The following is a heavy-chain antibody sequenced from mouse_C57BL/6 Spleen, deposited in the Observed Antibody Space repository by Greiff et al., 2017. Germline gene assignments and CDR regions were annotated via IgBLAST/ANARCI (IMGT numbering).Heavy chain of an antibody. CDR2: ISSGGSYT. V-gene: IGHV5-6*01. Sequence: EVQRVESGGDLVKPGGSLKLSCAASGFTFSSYGMSWVRQTPDKRLEWVATISSGGSYTYYPDSVKGRFTIARDNAKNTLYLQMSSLKSEDTAMYYCARQGYGSSPHYAMDYWGQGTSVTVSS. CDR3: ARQGYGSSPHYAMDY. CDR1: GFTFSSYG. J-gene: IGHJ4*01. D-gene: IGHD1-1*01.